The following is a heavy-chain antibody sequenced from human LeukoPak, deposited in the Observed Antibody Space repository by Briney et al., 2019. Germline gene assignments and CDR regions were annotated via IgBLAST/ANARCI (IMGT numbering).Heavy chain of an antibody. CDR1: GFSFSAYG. V-gene: IGHV3-33*01. CDR2: IWYDGSSK. Sequence: GGSLRLSCAASGFSFSAYGVHWVRQAPGKGLEWVAVIWYDGSSKDYADSVKGRFTFSRDNSKNTLYLQMNSLRAEDTAVYYCARDRDHIVDGMDVWGQGTTVTVSS. CDR3: ARDRDHIVDGMDV. J-gene: IGHJ6*02. D-gene: IGHD2-15*01.